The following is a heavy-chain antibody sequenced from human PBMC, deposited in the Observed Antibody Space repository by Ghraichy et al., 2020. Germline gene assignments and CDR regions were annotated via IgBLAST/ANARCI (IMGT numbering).Heavy chain of an antibody. D-gene: IGHD6-19*01. V-gene: IGHV4-59*01. CDR1: GGSISSYC. CDR3: ARDTSGWYGTN. CDR2: IYNSGST. Sequence: SETLSLTCTVSGGSISSYCWSWIRQPPGKGLEWIGYIYNSGSTDYDPSPKSRVTITVDTSKNQLSLNLRSGTAADAAVYYCARDTSGWYGTNWGQGTLVTVSS. J-gene: IGHJ4*02.